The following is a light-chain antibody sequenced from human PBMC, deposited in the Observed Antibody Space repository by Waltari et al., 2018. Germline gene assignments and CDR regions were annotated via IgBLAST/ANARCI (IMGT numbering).Light chain of an antibody. Sequence: DIMITRSPSSLSASVADRVTITCRASQSISSYLNWYQQKPGKAPKLLIYAASSLQSGVPSRFSGSGSGTDFTLTISSLQPEDFATYYCQQSYSTPDTFGPGTKVDIK. V-gene: IGKV1-39*01. CDR3: QQSYSTPDT. J-gene: IGKJ3*01. CDR2: AAS. CDR1: QSISSY.